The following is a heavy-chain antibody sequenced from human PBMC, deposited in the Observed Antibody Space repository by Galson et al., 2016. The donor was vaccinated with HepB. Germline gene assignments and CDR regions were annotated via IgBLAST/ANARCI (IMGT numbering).Heavy chain of an antibody. CDR3: ARLSGSSGWYHFDY. Sequence: LRLSCAASGFIFSDYEMNWVRQPPGKGLEWIGNIYYSGSTSYNPSLRSRVTISVATSKNQISLKLSSVTAADTAVYYCARLSGSSGWYHFDYWGQGTLVTVSS. J-gene: IGHJ4*02. CDR1: GFIFSDYE. D-gene: IGHD6-19*01. V-gene: IGHV4-38-2*01. CDR2: IYYSGST.